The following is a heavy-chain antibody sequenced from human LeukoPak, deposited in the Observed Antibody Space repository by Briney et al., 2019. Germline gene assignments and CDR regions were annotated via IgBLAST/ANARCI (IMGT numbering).Heavy chain of an antibody. CDR1: GFTFDDYA. Sequence: GGSLRLSCAASGFTFDDYAMHWVRQAPGKGLEWVSGISWNSGSIGYADSVKGRFTISRDNAKNSLYLQMNSLRAEDTALYYCAKDAGDYSGWYDYFDYWGQGALVTASS. CDR3: AKDAGDYSGWYDYFDY. J-gene: IGHJ4*02. V-gene: IGHV3-9*01. D-gene: IGHD6-19*01. CDR2: ISWNSGSI.